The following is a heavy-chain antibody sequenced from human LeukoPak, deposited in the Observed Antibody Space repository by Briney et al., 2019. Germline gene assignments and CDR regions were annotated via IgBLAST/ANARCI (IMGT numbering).Heavy chain of an antibody. J-gene: IGHJ4*02. CDR1: GFTFNRYA. Sequence: GRSLRLSCAASGFTFNRYAAHWVRQAPGKGLEWVAVISYDGNNKYYADSVKGRFTISRDNSKSTLYLQMNSVRGEDTGVYYCASGDTGTRSHLDYWGQGTLVTVSS. V-gene: IGHV3-30*04. D-gene: IGHD1-26*01. CDR3: ASGDTGTRSHLDY. CDR2: ISYDGNNK.